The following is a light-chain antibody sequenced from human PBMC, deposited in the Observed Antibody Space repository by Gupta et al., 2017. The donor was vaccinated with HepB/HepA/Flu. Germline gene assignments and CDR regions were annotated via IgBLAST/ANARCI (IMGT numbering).Light chain of an antibody. Sequence: IVMTQSPATLSVSPGERATLSCRASQSISTNLAWYQQRPGQAPRLLIYGASIRAAGITARFSGSGSGTEFTLTISSLQSEDFAVYYCQQYNNWPPMYTFGQGTKLDIK. CDR2: GAS. V-gene: IGKV3-15*01. J-gene: IGKJ2*01. CDR3: QQYNNWPPMYT. CDR1: QSISTN.